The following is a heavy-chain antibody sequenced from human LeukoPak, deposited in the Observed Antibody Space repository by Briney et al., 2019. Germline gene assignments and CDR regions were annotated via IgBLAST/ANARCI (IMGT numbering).Heavy chain of an antibody. V-gene: IGHV4-61*02. CDR3: ARRHAYSSNWYGRPAPFDY. Sequence: SETLSLTCTVSGGSISSGSYYWSWIRQPAGKGLEWIGRIYTSGSTNYNPSLKSRVTISVDTSKNQFSLKLSSVTAADTAVYYCARRHAYSSNWYGRPAPFDYWGQGTLVTVSS. CDR2: IYTSGST. CDR1: GGSISSGSYY. D-gene: IGHD6-13*01. J-gene: IGHJ4*02.